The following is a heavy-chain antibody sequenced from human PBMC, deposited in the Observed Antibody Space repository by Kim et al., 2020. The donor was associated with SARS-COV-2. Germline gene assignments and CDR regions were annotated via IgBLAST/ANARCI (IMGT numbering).Heavy chain of an antibody. D-gene: IGHD2-15*01. CDR3: ARKLRGGYSLDN. V-gene: IGHV7-4-1*02. Sequence: TYAQGFQGRFAFSLEASVSTAYLQISRLNTEDTAVYYCARKLRGGYSLDNWGQGTLVTVSS. J-gene: IGHJ4*02.